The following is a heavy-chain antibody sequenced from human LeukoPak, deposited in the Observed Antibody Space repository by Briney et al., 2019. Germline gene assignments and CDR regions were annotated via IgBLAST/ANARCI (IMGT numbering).Heavy chain of an antibody. CDR3: AKDRCSGTSCQFDY. CDR2: ISGSGGST. D-gene: IGHD2-2*01. V-gene: IGHV3-23*01. J-gene: IGHJ4*02. CDR1: GFTFNSYA. Sequence: GGSLRLSCAASGFTFNSYAMNWVRQAPGKGLEWVSVISGSGGSTYYADSVKGRFTISRDNSKNTLYLQMNSLRVEDTAVYYCAKDRCSGTSCQFDYWGQGTLVTVSS.